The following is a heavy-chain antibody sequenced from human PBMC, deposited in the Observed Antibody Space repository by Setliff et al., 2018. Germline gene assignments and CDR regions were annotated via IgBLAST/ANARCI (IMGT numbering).Heavy chain of an antibody. Sequence: GGSLRLSCAASGFTFSSDPMNWVRQAPGKGLEWLSNIRNDGATTSYADSVKGRFTISIDNVKNSLFLQMNSLNTEDTAVYYCTRGYCSGGSCQRGYGYIYWGQGTLVTVSS. D-gene: IGHD2-15*01. V-gene: IGHV3-48*01. CDR1: GFTFSSDP. CDR2: IRNDGATT. J-gene: IGHJ4*02. CDR3: TRGYCSGGSCQRGYGYIY.